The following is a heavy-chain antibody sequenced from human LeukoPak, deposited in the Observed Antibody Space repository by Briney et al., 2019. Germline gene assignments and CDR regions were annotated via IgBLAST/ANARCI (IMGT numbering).Heavy chain of an antibody. CDR2: ISSGSSTI. CDR3: ARDTYGGNSYYHYGMDV. CDR1: GFTFSSYA. D-gene: IGHD4-23*01. Sequence: GGSLRLSCAASGFTFSSYAMHWVRQAPGKGLEWVSYISSGSSTIYYADSVKGRFSISRDNAKNSLFLHMSSLRDGDTAVYYCARDTYGGNSYYHYGMDVWGQGTTVTVSS. V-gene: IGHV3-48*02. J-gene: IGHJ6*02.